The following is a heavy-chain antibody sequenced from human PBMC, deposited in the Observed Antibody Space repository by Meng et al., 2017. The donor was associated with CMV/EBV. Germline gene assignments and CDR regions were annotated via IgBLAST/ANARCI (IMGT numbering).Heavy chain of an antibody. Sequence: VQLQGSGPGLVKPSETLSLNCTVSGGSISSYYWSWIRQPAGKGLEWIGRIYTSGSTNYNPSLKSRVTMSVDTSKNQFSLKLSSVTAADTAVYYCARGGLYYYDSSGHFDYWGQGTLVTVSS. CDR3: ARGGLYYYDSSGHFDY. CDR2: IYTSGST. J-gene: IGHJ4*02. CDR1: GGSISSYY. D-gene: IGHD3-22*01. V-gene: IGHV4-4*07.